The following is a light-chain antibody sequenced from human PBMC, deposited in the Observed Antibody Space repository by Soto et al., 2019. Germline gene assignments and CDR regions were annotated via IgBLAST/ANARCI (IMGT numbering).Light chain of an antibody. J-gene: IGKJ4*01. V-gene: IGKV3-11*01. CDR3: QHRLDWPLT. CDR2: DAS. Sequence: EIVLTQSPATLSLSPGERATLSCRASKSVSSYLAWYQQKPGQAPSLLSSDASNRATGIPAMSSVSGSGTDFTLTVSSLEPEDFAVYYCQHRLDWPLTFGVGTKVEI. CDR1: KSVSSY.